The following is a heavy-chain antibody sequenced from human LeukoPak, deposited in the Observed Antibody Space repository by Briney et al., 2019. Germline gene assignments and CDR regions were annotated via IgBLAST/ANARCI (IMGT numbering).Heavy chain of an antibody. CDR1: GYTFSNYV. Sequence: AAVKDSRKASGYTFSNYVVSWVRPAPRQGLEWVGWIFAYIVKTDYAQKLQGRVTMTRDTATNTVYMELSSLRSDDTAVYYCATDPITMIGVRPLSSFFDYWGQGTLVTVSS. CDR2: IFAYIVKT. D-gene: IGHD3-22*01. V-gene: IGHV1-18*01. J-gene: IGHJ4*02. CDR3: ATDPITMIGVRPLSSFFDY.